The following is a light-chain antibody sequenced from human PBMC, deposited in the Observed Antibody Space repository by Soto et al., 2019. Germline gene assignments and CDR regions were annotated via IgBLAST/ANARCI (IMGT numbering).Light chain of an antibody. CDR3: ASWDDRLGAVI. J-gene: IGLJ2*01. CDR2: SNN. Sequence: QSVLTQPPSMSGTPGQRVTISCSGSSSNIGGTNYAYWYQQLPGAAPKLLMHSNNLRPSGVPERISGSKFGTAASLAISGLRSEDEAVYYCASWDDRLGAVIFGGGTKLTVL. V-gene: IGLV1-47*02. CDR1: SSNIGGTNY.